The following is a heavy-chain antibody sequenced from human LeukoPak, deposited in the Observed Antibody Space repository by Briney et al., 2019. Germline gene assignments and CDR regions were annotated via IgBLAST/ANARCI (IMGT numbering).Heavy chain of an antibody. CDR3: AHTDGSGSNCFDP. D-gene: IGHD3-10*01. J-gene: IGHJ5*02. V-gene: IGHV2-5*02. CDR2: IYGDDDK. Sequence: ESGPTLVKPTQTLTLTCTFSHFALSTSGVGVGWIRQPPGKALEWLALIYGDDDKRYSPSLKSRLTITKGTSTDQVVLTMTNMETVDTATYYCAHTDGSGSNCFDPWGQGTLVTVSS. CDR1: HFALSTSGVG.